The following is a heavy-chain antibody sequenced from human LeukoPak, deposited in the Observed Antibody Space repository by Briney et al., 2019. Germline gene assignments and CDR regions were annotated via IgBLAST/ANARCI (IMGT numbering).Heavy chain of an antibody. J-gene: IGHJ5*02. D-gene: IGHD3-9*01. CDR1: GYTFTSLA. V-gene: IGHV1-3*01. CDR3: ARDYDILTGYYTFIP. CDR2: INAGNGDT. Sequence: ASVKVSCKASGYTFTSLAIHWVRQAPGQRLEWMGWINAGNGDTKYSQRLQGRFTITRDTSASAAYMELSSLRSEDTAVYYCARDYDILTGYYTFIPWGQGTLVTVSS.